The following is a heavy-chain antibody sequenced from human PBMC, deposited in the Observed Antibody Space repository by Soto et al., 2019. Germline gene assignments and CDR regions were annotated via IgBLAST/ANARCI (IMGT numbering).Heavy chain of an antibody. CDR3: ARRADIGATIPYNCFDP. Sequence: QVQLQESGPGLVKPSGTLSLTCAVSGGSISSSNWWSWVRQPPGKGLEWIGEIYHSGSTNYNPSLTSRVTISVDKSKNQFSLKLSSVTAADTAVYYWARRADIGATIPYNCFDPWGQGTLVTVSS. J-gene: IGHJ5*02. CDR2: IYHSGST. CDR1: GGSISSSNW. V-gene: IGHV4-4*02. D-gene: IGHD5-12*01.